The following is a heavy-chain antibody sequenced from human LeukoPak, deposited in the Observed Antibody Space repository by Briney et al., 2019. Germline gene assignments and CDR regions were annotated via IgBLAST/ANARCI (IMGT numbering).Heavy chain of an antibody. D-gene: IGHD3-22*01. CDR2: IKEDGSQT. Sequence: GGSLRLSCAASGFTFSTYWMTWVRQAPGKGLEGVANIKEDGSQTKYADSFLGRFTVSRDNSKNSLFLQMNSLRVEDTAVYYCVRDYPVVNPYWGQGTRVTVSS. CDR1: GFTFSTYW. J-gene: IGHJ4*02. CDR3: VRDYPVVNPY. V-gene: IGHV3-7*01.